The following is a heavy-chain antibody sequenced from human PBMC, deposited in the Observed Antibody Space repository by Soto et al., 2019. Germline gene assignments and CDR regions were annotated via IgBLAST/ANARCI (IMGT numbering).Heavy chain of an antibody. Sequence: SETLSLTCTVSGGSISSSSYYWGWIRQPPGKGLEWIGSIYYSGSTYYNPSLKSRVTISVDTSKNQFSLKLSSVTAADTAVYYCARLSGTTVTTSLDYWGQGTLVTVSS. J-gene: IGHJ4*02. CDR1: GGSISSSSYY. V-gene: IGHV4-39*01. D-gene: IGHD4-4*01. CDR3: ARLSGTTVTTSLDY. CDR2: IYYSGST.